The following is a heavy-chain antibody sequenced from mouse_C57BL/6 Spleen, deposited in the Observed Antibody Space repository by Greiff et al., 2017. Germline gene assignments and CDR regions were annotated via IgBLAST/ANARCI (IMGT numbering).Heavy chain of an antibody. CDR3: ARTAYYSNYVGAWFAY. V-gene: IGHV8-8*01. CDR1: GFSLSTFGMG. D-gene: IGHD2-5*01. CDR2: IWWDDDK. Sequence: QVTLKESGPGILQPSQTLSLTCSFSGFSLSTFGMGVGWIRQPSGKGLEWLAHIWWDDDKYYNPALKSRLTISKDTSKNQVFLKIANVDTADTATYSCARTAYYSNYVGAWFAYWGQGTLVTVSA. J-gene: IGHJ3*01.